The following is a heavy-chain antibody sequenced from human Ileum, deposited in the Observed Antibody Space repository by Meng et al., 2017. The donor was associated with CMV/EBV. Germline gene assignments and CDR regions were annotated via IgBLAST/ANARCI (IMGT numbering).Heavy chain of an antibody. CDR1: GGTFSSYA. D-gene: IGHD3-10*01. CDR2: SIPIFGTA. V-gene: IGHV1-69*05. J-gene: IGHJ4*02. Sequence: SVKVSCKASGGTFSSYAFSWVRQAPGQGLEWMGGSIPIFGTANYAQKFQGRVTITTDESTSTAYMELSSLRSDDTAVYYCARGASGSYFHNWGQGSLVTVSS. CDR3: ARGASGSYFHN.